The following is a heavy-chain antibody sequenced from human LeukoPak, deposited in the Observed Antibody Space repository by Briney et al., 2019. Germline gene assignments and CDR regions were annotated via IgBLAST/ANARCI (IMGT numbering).Heavy chain of an antibody. D-gene: IGHD6-13*01. V-gene: IGHV3-23*01. CDR3: AKKGASSWYPLDF. CDR1: GFTFSSYA. CDR2: ISGSGDST. Sequence: GGSLRLSCAASGFTFSSYAMSWVRQAPGKGLEWVSLISGSGDSTYYADSVKGRLTIPRDNSKNTVYLQMNSLRAEDTAVYYCAKKGASSWYPLDFWGQGTLVTVSS. J-gene: IGHJ4*02.